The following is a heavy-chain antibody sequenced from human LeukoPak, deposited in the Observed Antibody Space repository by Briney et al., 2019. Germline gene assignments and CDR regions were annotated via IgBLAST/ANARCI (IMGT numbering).Heavy chain of an antibody. CDR3: ARHVGVVNLYWYFDL. D-gene: IGHD3-3*01. V-gene: IGHV4-39*01. CDR2: IYYSGST. Sequence: SETLSLTCTVSGGSISSSSYYWGWIRQPPGKGLEWIGSIYYSGSTYYNPSLKSRVTISVDTFKNQFSLKLSSVTAADTAVYYCARHVGVVNLYWYFDLWGRGTLVTVSS. J-gene: IGHJ2*01. CDR1: GGSISSSSYY.